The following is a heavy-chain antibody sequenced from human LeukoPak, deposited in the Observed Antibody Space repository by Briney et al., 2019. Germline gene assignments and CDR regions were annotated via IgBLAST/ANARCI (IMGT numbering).Heavy chain of an antibody. J-gene: IGHJ6*02. D-gene: IGHD6-13*01. CDR1: GFTFSSYA. Sequence: GGSLRLSCSASGFTFSSYAMHWVRQAPGKGLEYVSAISSKGGSTYYADSVKGRFTISRDNSKNTLYLQMSSLRAEDTAVYYCVCSSSWSGGSIYYYYYGMDVWGQGTTVTVSS. V-gene: IGHV3-64D*06. CDR3: VCSSSWSGGSIYYYYYGMDV. CDR2: ISSKGGST.